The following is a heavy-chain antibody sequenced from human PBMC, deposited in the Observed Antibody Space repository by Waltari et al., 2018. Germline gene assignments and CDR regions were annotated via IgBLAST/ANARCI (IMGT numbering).Heavy chain of an antibody. CDR1: GYTFTGYY. CDR2: INPNSGGT. Sequence: QVQLVQSGAEVKKPGASVKVSCKASGYTFTGYYMQRVRQGPGQGREWMGRINPNSGGTNYAQKFQGRVTMTRDTSISTAYMELSRLRSDDTAVYYCARGPIAAAGRNNWFDPWGQGTLVTVSS. J-gene: IGHJ5*02. CDR3: ARGPIAAAGRNNWFDP. D-gene: IGHD6-13*01. V-gene: IGHV1-2*06.